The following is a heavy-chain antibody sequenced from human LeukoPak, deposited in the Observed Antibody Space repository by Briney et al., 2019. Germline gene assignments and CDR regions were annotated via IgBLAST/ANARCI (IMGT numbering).Heavy chain of an antibody. Sequence: SETLSLTCTVSGGSISSYYWSWIRQPPGKGLEWIGYIYYSGSTNYNPSLKSRVTISVDTSKNQFSLKLSSVTAADTAVNYCARRNYGDYGFDYWGQGTLVTVSS. J-gene: IGHJ4*02. CDR2: IYYSGST. CDR3: ARRNYGDYGFDY. V-gene: IGHV4-59*08. D-gene: IGHD4-17*01. CDR1: GGSISSYY.